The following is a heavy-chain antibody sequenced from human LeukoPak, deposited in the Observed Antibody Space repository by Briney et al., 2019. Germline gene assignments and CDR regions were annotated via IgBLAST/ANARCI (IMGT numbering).Heavy chain of an antibody. CDR3: ARAIAAAGTLGYYMDV. V-gene: IGHV1-2*02. J-gene: IGHJ6*03. CDR1: GYTFTDYY. Sequence: ASVTVSFKASGYTFTDYYMHWVRQAPGQGLEWVGWINPNSGGTNYAQKFQGRVTMTRDTSISTAYMELSRLRSDDTAVYYCARAIAAAGTLGYYMDVWGKGTTVTVSS. D-gene: IGHD6-13*01. CDR2: INPNSGGT.